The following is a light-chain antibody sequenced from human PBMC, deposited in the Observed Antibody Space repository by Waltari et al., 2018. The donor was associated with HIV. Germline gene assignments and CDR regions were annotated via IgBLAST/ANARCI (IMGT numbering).Light chain of an antibody. CDR2: DAS. CDR3: QQRSSFPLT. V-gene: IGKV1-39*01. Sequence: IQMNQSPTSLSAAVGDRVHIPCRATKAVANKVNWFQQKPRNAPPVLLYDASPFPNGVPSRFSGSGSGTDFTLTTNGVQPADFASYFCQQRSSFPLTFGPGTKVDVK. CDR1: KAVANK. J-gene: IGKJ3*01.